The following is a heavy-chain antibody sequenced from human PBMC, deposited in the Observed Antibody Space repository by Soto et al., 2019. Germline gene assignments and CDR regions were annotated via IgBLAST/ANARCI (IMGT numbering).Heavy chain of an antibody. J-gene: IGHJ3*02. Sequence: ASVKVSCKASGYTFTSYAMHWVRQAPGQRLEWMGWINAGNGIANYAQKFQGRVTITADKSTSTAYMELSSLRSEDTAVYYCARLIVGATTNAFDIWGQGTMVTVSS. CDR3: ARLIVGATTNAFDI. D-gene: IGHD1-26*01. V-gene: IGHV1-3*01. CDR2: INAGNGIA. CDR1: GYTFTSYA.